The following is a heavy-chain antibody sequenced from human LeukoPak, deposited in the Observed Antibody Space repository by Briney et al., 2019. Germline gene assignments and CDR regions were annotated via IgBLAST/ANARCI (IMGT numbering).Heavy chain of an antibody. V-gene: IGHV3-23*01. J-gene: IGHJ4*02. CDR3: AKRRGSGWYDFDY. Sequence: GGSLRLSCAASGFTVSTNFMSWVRQAPGKGLEWVSAISGSGGSTYYADSVKGRFTISRDNSKNTLYLQMNSLRAEDTAVYYCAKRRGSGWYDFDYWGQGTLVTVSS. CDR1: GFTVSTNF. D-gene: IGHD6-19*01. CDR2: ISGSGGST.